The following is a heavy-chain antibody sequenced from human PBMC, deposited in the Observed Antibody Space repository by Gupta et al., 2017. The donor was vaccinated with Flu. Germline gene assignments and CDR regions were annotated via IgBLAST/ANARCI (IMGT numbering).Heavy chain of an antibody. V-gene: IGHV3-21*06. CDR2: IRGRSTYT. D-gene: IGHD6-6*01. J-gene: IGHJ5*02. CDR3: ARHWSMAGGPGNGQGNNWSDT. Sequence: SIRGRSTYTYYADSVKGRFTIARDNCRNIVYLQMDSLRVEDTAMYYCARHWSMAGGPGNGQGNNWSDTWGRGTQVSVSS.